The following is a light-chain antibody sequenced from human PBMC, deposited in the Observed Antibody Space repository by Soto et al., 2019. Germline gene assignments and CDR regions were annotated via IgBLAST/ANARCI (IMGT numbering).Light chain of an antibody. Sequence: DIPMTQSPSTLSASVGDRVTITCRASQSISRSLAWYQQKPGKAPKLLIYKASSLESGVPSRFSGSGSGTEFTLTISSLQPDDFATYYCQQYNSYSPWTFGQGTKVEIK. CDR1: QSISRS. J-gene: IGKJ1*01. CDR3: QQYNSYSPWT. V-gene: IGKV1-5*03. CDR2: KAS.